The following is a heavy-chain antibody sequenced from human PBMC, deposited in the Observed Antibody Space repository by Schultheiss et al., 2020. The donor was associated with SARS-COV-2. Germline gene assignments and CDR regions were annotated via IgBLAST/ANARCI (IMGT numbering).Heavy chain of an antibody. CDR3: ARDSSIATIYGMDV. CDR2: ISYDGSNK. Sequence: GESLKISCAASGFTFSSYSMNWVRQAPGKGLEWVAVISYDGSNKYYADSVKGRFTISRDNSKNTLYLQMNSLRAEDTAVYYCARDSSIATIYGMDVWGQGTTVTVSS. CDR1: GFTFSSYS. J-gene: IGHJ6*02. D-gene: IGHD6-6*01. V-gene: IGHV3-30*03.